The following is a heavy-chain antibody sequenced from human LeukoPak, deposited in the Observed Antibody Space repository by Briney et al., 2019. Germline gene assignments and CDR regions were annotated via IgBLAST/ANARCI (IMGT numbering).Heavy chain of an antibody. D-gene: IGHD1-1*01. V-gene: IGHV3-23*01. J-gene: IGHJ4*02. CDR2: INYLGHFT. Sequence: PGGSLRLSCAASGFSFGDSDMNWFRQAPGEGPQWVANINYLGHFTSYADSVKGRFTIARDNSKNMLFLQMDGLRVEDTAQYYCAKDPNWEGGYWGQGILVTVSS. CDR1: GFSFGDSD. CDR3: AKDPNWEGGY.